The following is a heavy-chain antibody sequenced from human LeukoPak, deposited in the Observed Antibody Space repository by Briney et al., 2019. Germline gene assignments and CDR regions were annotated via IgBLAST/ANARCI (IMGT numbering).Heavy chain of an antibody. CDR3: ARQHSTGDHYGMDV. J-gene: IGHJ6*02. Sequence: PSETLSLTCTVSGGSIRSDNYYWGWIRQSPGKGLEWIGNIYFRGSTSYNPSLDSRLTISVDTSENQSSLRLTSVTAADTAVYYCARQHSTGDHYGMDVWGQGATVTVSS. V-gene: IGHV4-39*01. CDR1: GGSIRSDNYY. CDR2: IYFRGST. D-gene: IGHD2-8*02.